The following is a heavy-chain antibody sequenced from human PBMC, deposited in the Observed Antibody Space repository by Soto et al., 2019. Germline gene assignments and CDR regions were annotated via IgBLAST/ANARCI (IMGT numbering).Heavy chain of an antibody. CDR2: IYYSGST. D-gene: IGHD3-16*02. Sequence: QVQLQESGPGLVKPSQTLSLTCTVSGGSISSGDYYWSWIRQPPGKGLEWIGYIYYSGSTYYNPSLKSRVTISVDTSKNQFSLKLSSVTAADTAVYYCARVLSGDDYVWGSYRAPLPDYWGQGTLVTVSS. CDR1: GGSISSGDYY. J-gene: IGHJ4*02. V-gene: IGHV4-30-4*01. CDR3: ARVLSGDDYVWGSYRAPLPDY.